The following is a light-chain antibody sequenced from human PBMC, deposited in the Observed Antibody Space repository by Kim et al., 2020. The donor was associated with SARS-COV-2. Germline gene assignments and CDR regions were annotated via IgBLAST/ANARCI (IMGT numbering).Light chain of an antibody. V-gene: IGLV7-43*01. J-gene: IGLJ3*02. CDR2: NIN. CDR3: LLFYGGAWV. Sequence: PGGTVTLTCASSTGAVTSGYYPNWFQQKPGQAPRALICNINNKHSWTPARFSGSLLGGKAALTLSGVQPEDEAEYYCLLFYGGAWVFGGGTQLTVL. CDR1: TGAVTSGYY.